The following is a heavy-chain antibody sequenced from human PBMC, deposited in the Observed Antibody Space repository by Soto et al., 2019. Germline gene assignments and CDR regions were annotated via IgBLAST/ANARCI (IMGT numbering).Heavy chain of an antibody. CDR3: ARASGTGVGTTSY. J-gene: IGHJ4*02. CDR1: GYTFSNYG. CDR2: ISAYNGET. D-gene: IGHD1-26*01. Sequence: QVHLVQSGPEVKKPGASAKVSCKASGYTFSNYGISWMRQVPGQGLEWMGWISAYNGETKYAQKFQGRVTMTTAISTNTAYMELGSLRSDDTAVYYCARASGTGVGTTSYWGQGTLVTVSS. V-gene: IGHV1-18*01.